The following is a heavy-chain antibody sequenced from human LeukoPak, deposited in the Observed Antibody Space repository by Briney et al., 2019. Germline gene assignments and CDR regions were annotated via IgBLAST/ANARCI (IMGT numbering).Heavy chain of an antibody. D-gene: IGHD1-1*01. CDR2: IWYDGSNK. CDR3: AKGNGGYYYYLDV. CDR1: GFTFSSYG. J-gene: IGHJ6*03. V-gene: IGHV3-33*06. Sequence: PGGSLRLSCAASGFTFSSYGMHWVRQAPGKGLEWVAVIWYDGSNKYYADSVKSRFTISRDNSQNTLYLQVNSLRAEDTAVYYCAKGNGGYYYYLDVWGKGTTVTVSS.